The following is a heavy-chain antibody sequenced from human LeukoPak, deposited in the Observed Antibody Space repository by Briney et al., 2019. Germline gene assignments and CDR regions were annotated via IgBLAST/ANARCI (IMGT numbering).Heavy chain of an antibody. CDR1: GYTFTRYY. V-gene: IGHV1-69*04. CDR3: ARDKGGRRLSY. Sequence: SVKVSCKASGYTFTRYYMHWVRQAPGQGLEWMGRIIPILGIANYAQEFQGRVTITADKSTSTAYMELSSLRSEDTAVYYCARDKGGRRLSYWGQGTLVTVSS. J-gene: IGHJ4*02. D-gene: IGHD2-15*01. CDR2: IIPILGIA.